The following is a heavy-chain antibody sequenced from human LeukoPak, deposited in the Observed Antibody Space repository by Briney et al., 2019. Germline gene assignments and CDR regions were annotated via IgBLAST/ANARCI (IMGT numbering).Heavy chain of an antibody. Sequence: GASVKVSCKASGYTFTSYGISWVRQAPGQGLEWMGWISAYNGNTNYAQKLQGRVTMTTDTSTSTAYMELRSLRSDDTAVYYCARDLGWFGELNYYYYGMGVWGQGTTVTVSS. V-gene: IGHV1-18*01. CDR3: ARDLGWFGELNYYYYGMGV. J-gene: IGHJ6*02. CDR2: ISAYNGNT. CDR1: GYTFTSYG. D-gene: IGHD3-10*01.